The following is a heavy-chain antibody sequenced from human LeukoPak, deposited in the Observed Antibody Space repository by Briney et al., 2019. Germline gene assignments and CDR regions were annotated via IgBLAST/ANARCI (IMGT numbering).Heavy chain of an antibody. J-gene: IGHJ4*02. CDR3: TTGVNYGDSPFDY. CDR2: IKSKTDGGTT. CDR1: GFTFSNAW. V-gene: IGHV3-15*01. Sequence: GGSLRLSCAASGFTFSNAWMSWVRQAPGKGLEWVGRIKSKTDGGTTDYAAPVKGRFTISRDDSKNTLYLQMNSLKTEDTAVYYCTTGVNYGDSPFDYWGREPWSPSPQ. D-gene: IGHD4-17*01.